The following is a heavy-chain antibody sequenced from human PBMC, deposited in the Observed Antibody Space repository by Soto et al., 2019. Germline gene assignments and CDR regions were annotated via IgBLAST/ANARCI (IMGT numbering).Heavy chain of an antibody. Sequence: QVQLVQSGAEVKKPGSSVKVSCKASGGTFSSYAISWVRQAPGQGLEWMGGIIPISETTNYAQKFQGRVTITPDESKSTAYMELSSQRSEDTAVYYCARAHGSSTSLEIYYYYYYGMDVWGQGTTVTVSS. J-gene: IGHJ6*02. CDR3: ARAHGSSTSLEIYYYYYYGMDV. CDR1: GGTFSSYA. V-gene: IGHV1-69*01. CDR2: IIPISETT. D-gene: IGHD2-2*01.